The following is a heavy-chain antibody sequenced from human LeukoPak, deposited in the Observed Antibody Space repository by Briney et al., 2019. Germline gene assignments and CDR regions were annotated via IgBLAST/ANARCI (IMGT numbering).Heavy chain of an antibody. V-gene: IGHV1-24*01. CDR2: FDPEDGET. CDR1: GYTLTELS. CDR3: ATGVYDSSGSAPIDY. J-gene: IGHJ4*02. D-gene: IGHD3-22*01. Sequence: ASVKVSCKVSGYTLTELSMHWVRRAPGKGLEWMGGFDPEDGETIYAQKFQGRVTMTEDTSTDTAYMELSRLRSEDTAVYYCATGVYDSSGSAPIDYWGQGTLVTVSS.